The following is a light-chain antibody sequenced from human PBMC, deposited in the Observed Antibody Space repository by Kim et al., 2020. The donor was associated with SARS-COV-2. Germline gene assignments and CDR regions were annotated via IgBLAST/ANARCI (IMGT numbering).Light chain of an antibody. Sequence: SPGERATPPCRASQSVSSYLAWYQQKPGQAPRLLIYDASNRATGIPARFSGSGSGTDFTLTISSLEPEDFAVYYCQQRSNWPPGYSFGQGTKLEI. CDR2: DAS. CDR3: QQRSNWPPGYS. V-gene: IGKV3-11*01. J-gene: IGKJ2*03. CDR1: QSVSSY.